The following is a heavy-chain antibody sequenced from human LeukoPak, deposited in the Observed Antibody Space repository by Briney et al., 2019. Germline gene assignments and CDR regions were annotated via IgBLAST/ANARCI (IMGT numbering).Heavy chain of an antibody. CDR2: INPKSGDT. CDR3: ARGQYYGDITFPLHY. Sequence: ASVKVSCKASGYTFMNYYIHWVRQAPGQGLEWMGWINPKSGDTQYGQKFQGRVTMTRDTSISTASMELSRLTSDDTAVYFCARGQYYGDITFPLHYWGQGTLVTVSS. V-gene: IGHV1-2*02. D-gene: IGHD4-17*01. CDR1: GYTFMNYY. J-gene: IGHJ4*02.